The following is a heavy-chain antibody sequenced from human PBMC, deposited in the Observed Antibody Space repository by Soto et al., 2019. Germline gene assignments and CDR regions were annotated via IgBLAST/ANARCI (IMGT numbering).Heavy chain of an antibody. CDR1: GFTFSSYA. V-gene: IGHV3-23*01. J-gene: IGHJ4*02. CDR2: ISGSGGST. D-gene: IGHD4-4*01. CDR3: AKEDDGDNEDYSNYGGTFDY. Sequence: PGGFRRVSCASSGFTFSSYAMSWVRQAPGKGLEWVSAISGSGGSTYYADSVKGRFTISRDNSKNTLYLQMNSLRAEDTAVYYCAKEDDGDNEDYSNYGGTFDYWGQGTLVTVSS.